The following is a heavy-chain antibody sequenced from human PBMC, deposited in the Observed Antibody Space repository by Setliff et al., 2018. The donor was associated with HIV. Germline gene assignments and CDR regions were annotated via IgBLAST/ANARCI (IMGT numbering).Heavy chain of an antibody. CDR1: GYTFTTFR. CDR2: VTPFNGRT. CDR3: ARADETTIFGVVYSVGYWFDP. D-gene: IGHD3-3*01. J-gene: IGHJ5*02. V-gene: IGHV1-18*01. Sequence: ASVKVSCKASGYTFTTFRINWVRQAPGQGLEWMGWVTPFNGRTNYAQRFQGRVTMTTDTSTNTAYMELRSLRSDDTAVYYCARADETTIFGVVYSVGYWFDPWGQGTLVTVSS.